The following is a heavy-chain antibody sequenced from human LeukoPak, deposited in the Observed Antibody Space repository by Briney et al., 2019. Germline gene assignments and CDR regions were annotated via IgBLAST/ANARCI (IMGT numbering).Heavy chain of an antibody. Sequence: PSETLSLTCAVSGGSISTNSWWTWVRQSPGKGLEWIGDIFHSGTANYNPSLKSRITVSVDKSRNQFSLTLSSVTAADTAVYYCARGELLWFGELSGYGMDVWGQGTTVTVSS. J-gene: IGHJ6*02. CDR1: GGSISTNSW. CDR3: ARGELLWFGELSGYGMDV. V-gene: IGHV4-4*02. D-gene: IGHD3-10*01. CDR2: IFHSGTA.